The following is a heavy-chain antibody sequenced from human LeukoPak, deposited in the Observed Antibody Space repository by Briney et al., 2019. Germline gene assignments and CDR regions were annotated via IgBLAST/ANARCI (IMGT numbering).Heavy chain of an antibody. CDR1: GGSISSGGYY. V-gene: IGHV4-30-2*01. J-gene: IGHJ4*02. Sequence: SETLSLTCTVSGGSISSGGYYWSWIRQPPGKGLEWIGYIYHSGSTYYNPSLKSRVTISVDRSKNQFSLKLSSVTAADTAVYYCARDLVRAVAGQLRDYWGQGTLVTVSS. CDR3: ARDLVRAVAGQLRDY. CDR2: IYHSGST. D-gene: IGHD6-19*01.